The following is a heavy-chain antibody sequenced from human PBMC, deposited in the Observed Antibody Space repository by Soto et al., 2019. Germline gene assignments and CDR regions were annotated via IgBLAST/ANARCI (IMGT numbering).Heavy chain of an antibody. V-gene: IGHV1-18*01. CDR3: ARDSPYNDFWGEVRELYSYSMDV. CDR2: VSAHNGNT. Sequence: QVQLVQSGGEVKRPGASVKDSCQASGYTFSSYGISWVRQAPGHGLQWMGWVSAHNGNTKYAQILQARLTLTTDTSTSTAYMELRSLTSDDTAVYYCARDSPYNDFWGEVRELYSYSMDVWGQGTTVSVSS. D-gene: IGHD3-3*01. CDR1: GYTFSSYG. J-gene: IGHJ6*02.